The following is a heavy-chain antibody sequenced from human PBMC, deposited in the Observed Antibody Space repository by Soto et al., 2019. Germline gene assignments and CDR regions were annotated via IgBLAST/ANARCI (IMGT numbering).Heavy chain of an antibody. J-gene: IGHJ5*02. CDR3: ARGRDWNGFDRGTGT. V-gene: IGHV1-8*01. Sequence: APVKVSCKASGYPFTSYDINWLRQATGQGLEWMGWMNPNSGNTGYAQKFQGRVTMTRNTSISTAYMELSSLRSEETAVYYCARGRDWNGFDRGTGTWGQGTLVTVSS. D-gene: IGHD1-1*01. CDR1: GYPFTSYD. CDR2: MNPNSGNT.